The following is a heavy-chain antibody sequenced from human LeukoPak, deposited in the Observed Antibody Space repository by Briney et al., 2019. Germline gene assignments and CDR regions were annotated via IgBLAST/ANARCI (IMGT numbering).Heavy chain of an antibody. D-gene: IGHD3-22*01. J-gene: IGHJ4*02. CDR1: GGTFSSYA. CDR3: ARVGGNYYDSSGVDY. CDR2: IIPIFGTA. V-gene: IGHV1-69*05. Sequence: SVKVSCRASGGTFSSYAISWVRQAPGQGLEWMGGIIPIFGTANYAQKFQGRVTMTRDTSTSTVYMELSSLRSEDTAVYYCARVGGNYYDSSGVDYWGQGTLVTVSS.